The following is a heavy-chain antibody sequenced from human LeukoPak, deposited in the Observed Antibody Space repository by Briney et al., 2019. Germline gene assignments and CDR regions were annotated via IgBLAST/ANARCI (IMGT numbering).Heavy chain of an antibody. CDR1: GFTFSSYA. Sequence: PGGSLRLSCAASGFTFSSYAMHWVRQAPGKGLEYVSAISSNGGSTYYANSVKGRFTISRDNSKNTLYLQMGSLRAEDMAVYYCAKDAVVSIGYFDYWGQGTLVTVSS. V-gene: IGHV3-64*01. D-gene: IGHD6-6*01. J-gene: IGHJ4*02. CDR2: ISSNGGST. CDR3: AKDAVVSIGYFDY.